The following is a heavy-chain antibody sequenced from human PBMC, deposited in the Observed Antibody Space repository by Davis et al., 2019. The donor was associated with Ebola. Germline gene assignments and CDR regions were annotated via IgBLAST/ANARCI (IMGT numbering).Heavy chain of an antibody. CDR2: VSSGGNT. CDR3: ARVYDFWSGYYTGMDY. D-gene: IGHD3-3*01. J-gene: IGHJ4*02. V-gene: IGHV3-53*01. CDR1: GFSVSSDY. Sequence: PGGSLRLSCAASGFSVSSDYMSWVRQAPGKGLEWVSIVSSGGNTYYADSVKGRFTISRDNSKNTLSLQMNSLRAEDTAVYYCARVYDFWSGYYTGMDYWGQGTLVTVSS.